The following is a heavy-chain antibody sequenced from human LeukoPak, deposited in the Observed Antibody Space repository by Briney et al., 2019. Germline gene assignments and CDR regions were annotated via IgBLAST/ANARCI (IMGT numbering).Heavy chain of an antibody. J-gene: IGHJ6*02. Sequence: SETLSLTCAVSGGSISSGGYSWSWIRQPPGKGLEWIGEINHSGSTNYNPSLKSRVTISVDTSKNQFSLKLSSVTAADTAVYYCARAPLTETDVWGQGTTVTVSS. D-gene: IGHD4/OR15-4a*01. V-gene: IGHV4-30-2*01. CDR1: GGSISSGGYS. CDR3: ARAPLTETDV. CDR2: INHSGST.